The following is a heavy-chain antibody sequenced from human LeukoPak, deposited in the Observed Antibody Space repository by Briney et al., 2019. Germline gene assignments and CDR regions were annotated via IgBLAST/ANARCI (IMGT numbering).Heavy chain of an antibody. CDR1: GFTFSSYS. V-gene: IGHV3-21*01. D-gene: IGHD6-19*01. CDR2: ISSSSSYI. CDR3: ARGGAVAGYYFDY. Sequence: GGSLRLSCAASGFTFSSYSMNWVRQAPGKGLEWVSSISSSSSYIYCADSVKGRFTISRDNAKNSLYLQMNSLRAEDTAVYYCARGGAVAGYYFDYWGQGTLATVSS. J-gene: IGHJ4*02.